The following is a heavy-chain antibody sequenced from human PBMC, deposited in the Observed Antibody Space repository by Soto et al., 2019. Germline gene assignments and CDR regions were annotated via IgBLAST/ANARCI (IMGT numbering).Heavy chain of an antibody. V-gene: IGHV3-33*01. J-gene: IGHJ6*02. CDR2: IWYDGSNK. D-gene: IGHD6-19*01. CDR1: GFTFSSYG. Sequence: GGSLRLSCAASGFTFSSYGMHWVRQAPGKGLEWVAVIWYDGSNKYYADSVKGRFTISRDNSKNTLYLQMNSLRAEDTAVYYCARISSGWYGRPEGYYYYGMDVWGQGTTVTVSS. CDR3: ARISSGWYGRPEGYYYYGMDV.